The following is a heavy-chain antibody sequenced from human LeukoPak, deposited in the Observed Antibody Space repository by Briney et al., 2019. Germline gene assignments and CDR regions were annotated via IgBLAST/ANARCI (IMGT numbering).Heavy chain of an antibody. CDR1: GFTATRHY. CDR3: ARDQDYYGSGSYYPLSRPYYYGMDV. Sequence: AGSRTLSCAASGFTATRHYMSCDRHAPGKGLEWVSAIFSGGNTYSADCAKARFTISKDNSKNTLYLQMNSLRAEDTAVYYCARDQDYYGSGSYYPLSRPYYYGMDVWGKGTTVTVSS. CDR2: IFSGGNT. D-gene: IGHD3-10*01. J-gene: IGHJ6*04. V-gene: IGHV3-53*01.